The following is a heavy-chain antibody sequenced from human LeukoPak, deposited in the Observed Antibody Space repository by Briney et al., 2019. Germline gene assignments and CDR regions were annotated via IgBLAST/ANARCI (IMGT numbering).Heavy chain of an antibody. Sequence: SDTLSLTCTVSGGSISSYYWSWIRQPPGKGLEWIGYIYYSGSTNYNPSLKSRVTISVDTSKNQFSLKLSSVTAADTAVYYCARVTPAALAYYGMDVWGQGTTVTVSS. CDR1: GGSISSYY. CDR3: ARVTPAALAYYGMDV. J-gene: IGHJ6*02. CDR2: IYYSGST. V-gene: IGHV4-59*07. D-gene: IGHD2-2*01.